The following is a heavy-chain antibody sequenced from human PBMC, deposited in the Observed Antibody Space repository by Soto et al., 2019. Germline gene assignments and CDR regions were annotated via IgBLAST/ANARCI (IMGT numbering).Heavy chain of an antibody. Sequence: SETLSLTCTVSGGSVSSGSYYWSWIRQPPGKGLEWIGYIYYSGSTYYNPSLKSRVTISVDTSKNQFSLKLSSVTAADTAVYFCAREPYLPKARNDFWGQGTLVTVSS. CDR1: GGSVSSGSYY. V-gene: IGHV4-30-4*01. J-gene: IGHJ4*02. CDR2: IYYSGST. CDR3: AREPYLPKARNDF.